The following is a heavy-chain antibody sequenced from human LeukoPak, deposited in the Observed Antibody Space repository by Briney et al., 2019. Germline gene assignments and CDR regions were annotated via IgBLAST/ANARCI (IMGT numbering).Heavy chain of an antibody. V-gene: IGHV3-7*03. Sequence: PGGSLRLSCAAFGFTFRSYWMSWVRQAPGKGLEWVANIKEDGSDKYYVDSVKGRFTMSRDNAKNSLYLQMNSLRVEDTAVYYCARDDGIRTVDYWGQGALVTVSS. CDR1: GFTFRSYW. CDR2: IKEDGSDK. CDR3: ARDDGIRTVDY. J-gene: IGHJ4*02. D-gene: IGHD5-18*01.